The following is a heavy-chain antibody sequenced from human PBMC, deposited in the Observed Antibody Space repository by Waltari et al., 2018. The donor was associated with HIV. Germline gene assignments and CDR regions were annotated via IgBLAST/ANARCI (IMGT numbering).Heavy chain of an antibody. D-gene: IGHD3-9*01. Sequence: EVQLLESGGGLVQPGGSLRLSCAASGFTFSSYAMSWVRQAPGKGLEWVSAISGSGGSTYYADSVKGRFTISRDNAKNTLYLQMNSLRAEDTAVYYCAKVPDILTGYITRFDPWGQGTLVTVSS. V-gene: IGHV3-23*01. CDR1: GFTFSSYA. CDR2: ISGSGGST. CDR3: AKVPDILTGYITRFDP. J-gene: IGHJ5*02.